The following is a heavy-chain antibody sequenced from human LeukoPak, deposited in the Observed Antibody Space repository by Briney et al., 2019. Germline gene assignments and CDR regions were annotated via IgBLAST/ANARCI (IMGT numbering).Heavy chain of an antibody. D-gene: IGHD3-10*01. J-gene: IGHJ4*02. CDR3: ARHVRGDMVRNFDY. CDR2: ISSSGSTI. Sequence: PGGSLRLSCAASGFTFSSYEMNWVRQAPGKGLEWVSYISSSGSTIYYADSVKGRFTISRDNAKNSLYLQMNSLRAEDTAVYYCARHVRGDMVRNFDYWGQGTLVTVSS. V-gene: IGHV3-48*03. CDR1: GFTFSSYE.